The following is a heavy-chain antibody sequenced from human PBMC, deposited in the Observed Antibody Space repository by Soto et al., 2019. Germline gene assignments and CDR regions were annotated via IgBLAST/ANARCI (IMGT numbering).Heavy chain of an antibody. V-gene: IGHV4-34*01. J-gene: IGHJ6*03. CDR3: ARSGICSGGSCYYYYMDV. CDR1: GGSFSGYY. Sequence: SETLSLTCAVYGGSFSGYYWSWIRQPPGKGLEWIGEINHSGSTNYNPSLKSRVTISVDTSKNQFSLKLSSVTAADTAVYYCARSGICSGGSCYYYYMDVWGKGTTVTVS. CDR2: INHSGST. D-gene: IGHD2-15*01.